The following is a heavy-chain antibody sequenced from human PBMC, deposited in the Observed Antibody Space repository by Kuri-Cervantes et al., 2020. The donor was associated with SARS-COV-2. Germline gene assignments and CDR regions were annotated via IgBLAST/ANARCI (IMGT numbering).Heavy chain of an antibody. D-gene: IGHD4-23*01. CDR2: INDSGAT. V-gene: IGHV4-34*01. Sequence: SQTLSLTCAVYGGSFSGYQWSWIRQTPGMGLEWIGQINDSGATKYNPSLKSRVIVSMDKSKNQFSLKLSSVTAADTAVYYCARVRAKVGGNVDYWGQGTLVTVSS. CDR1: GGSFSGYQ. CDR3: ARVRAKVGGNVDY. J-gene: IGHJ4*02.